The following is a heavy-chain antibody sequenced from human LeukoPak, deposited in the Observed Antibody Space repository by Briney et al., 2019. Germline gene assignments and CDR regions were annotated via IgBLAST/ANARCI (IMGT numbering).Heavy chain of an antibody. CDR3: ARDLFSDCSGGSCYSIFDC. Sequence: GASVKVSCKASGYTFTNYAINWVRQAPGQGLEWMGWINPNSGGTNYAQKFQGRVTMTRDTSISTAYMELSRLRSDDTAVYYCARDLFSDCSGGSCYSIFDCWGQGTLVTVSS. J-gene: IGHJ4*02. CDR1: GYTFTNYA. CDR2: INPNSGGT. V-gene: IGHV1-2*02. D-gene: IGHD2-15*01.